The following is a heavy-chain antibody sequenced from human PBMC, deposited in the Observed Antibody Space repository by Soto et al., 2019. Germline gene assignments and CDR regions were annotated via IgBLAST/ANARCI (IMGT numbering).Heavy chain of an antibody. CDR3: ARERTPRTGFDY. CDR2: MYFTGAT. CDR1: GGSITWYC. J-gene: IGHJ4*02. D-gene: IGHD1-1*01. V-gene: IGHV4-59*01. Sequence: SATLSRTCSVSGGSITWYCWSWIRQPPGKGLEWIGYMYFTGATNSNPSLKSRVTISVDTSKNQFSLRLSSVTAADTAVYYCARERTPRTGFDYWGQGTLVTVSS.